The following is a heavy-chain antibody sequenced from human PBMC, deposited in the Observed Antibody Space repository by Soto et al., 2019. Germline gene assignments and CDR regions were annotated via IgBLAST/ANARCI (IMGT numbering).Heavy chain of an antibody. J-gene: IGHJ5*02. CDR3: ARFRVELRSRWFDP. V-gene: IGHV4-31*03. D-gene: IGHD1-7*01. CDR1: GGSISSGGYY. CDR2: IYYSGST. Sequence: SETLSLTCTVSGGSISSGGYYWSWIRQHPGKGLEWIGYIYYSGSTYYNPSLKSRVTISVDTSKNQFSLKLSSVTAADTAVYYCARFRVELRSRWFDPWGQGTLVTVSS.